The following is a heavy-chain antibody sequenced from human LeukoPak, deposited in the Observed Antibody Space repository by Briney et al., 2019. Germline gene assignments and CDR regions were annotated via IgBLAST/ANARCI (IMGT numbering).Heavy chain of an antibody. CDR2: ISWNSGSI. V-gene: IGHV3-9*01. Sequence: SLRLSCAASGFTFDDYAMHGVRQAPGKGLEWVSGISWNSGSIGYADSVKGRFTISRDNAKNSLYLQMNSLRAEDTALYYCAKDIRDCSGGSCYGRVFDYWGQGTLVTVSS. CDR3: AKDIRDCSGGSCYGRVFDY. D-gene: IGHD2-15*01. CDR1: GFTFDDYA. J-gene: IGHJ4*02.